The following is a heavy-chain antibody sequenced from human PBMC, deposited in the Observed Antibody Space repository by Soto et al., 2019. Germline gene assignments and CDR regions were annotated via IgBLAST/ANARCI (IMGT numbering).Heavy chain of an antibody. V-gene: IGHV3-7*01. CDR3: ARESPETEYSSSSHYYYYYMDV. CDR2: IKQDGSEK. CDR1: GFTFSSYW. J-gene: IGHJ6*03. D-gene: IGHD6-6*01. Sequence: GGSLRLSCAASGFTFSSYWMSWVRQAPGKGLEWVANIKQDGSEKYYVDSVKGRFTISRDNAKNSLYLQMNSLRAEDTAVYYCARESPETEYSSSSHYYYYYMDVWGKGTTVTVSS.